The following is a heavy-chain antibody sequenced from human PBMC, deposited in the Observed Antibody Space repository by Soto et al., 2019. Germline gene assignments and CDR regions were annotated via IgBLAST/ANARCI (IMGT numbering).Heavy chain of an antibody. J-gene: IGHJ4*02. V-gene: IGHV4-31*03. CDR1: GGSISSGGYY. CDR3: ARERLADRTPEATVTTFGFDY. Sequence: QVQLQESGPGLVKPSQTLSLTCTVSGGSISSGGYYWSWIRQHPGKGLEWIGYIYYNGNTYYNPSLKSRVTISVDTSKNQFSLKLTSVPAADTAVYYCARERLADRTPEATVTTFGFDYWGQGTLVTVSS. CDR2: IYYNGNT. D-gene: IGHD4-17*01.